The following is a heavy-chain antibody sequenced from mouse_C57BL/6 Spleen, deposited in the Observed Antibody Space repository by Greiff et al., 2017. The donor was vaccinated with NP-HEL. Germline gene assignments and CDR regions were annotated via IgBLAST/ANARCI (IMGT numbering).Heavy chain of an antibody. CDR2: IDPSDSYT. CDR3: ASGGNYDVAMDY. V-gene: IGHV1-69*01. Sequence: VKQRPGQGLEWIGEIDPSDSYTNYNQKFKGKSTLTVDKSSSTAYMQLSSLTSEDSAVYYCASGGNYDVAMDYWGQGTSVTVSS. J-gene: IGHJ4*01. D-gene: IGHD2-3*01.